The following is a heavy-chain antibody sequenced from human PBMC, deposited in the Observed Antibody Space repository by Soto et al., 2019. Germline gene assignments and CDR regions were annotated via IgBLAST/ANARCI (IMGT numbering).Heavy chain of an antibody. V-gene: IGHV3-48*01. Sequence: GGSLRLSCAASGFTFSSYSMNWVRQAPGKGLEWVSYISSSSSTIYYADSVKGRFTISRDNAKNSLYLQMNSLRAEDTAVYYCARDLPYCSSTSCYAWEYWKYYFDYWGQGTLVTVSS. D-gene: IGHD2-2*01. CDR2: ISSSSSTI. J-gene: IGHJ4*02. CDR3: ARDLPYCSSTSCYAWEYWKYYFDY. CDR1: GFTFSSYS.